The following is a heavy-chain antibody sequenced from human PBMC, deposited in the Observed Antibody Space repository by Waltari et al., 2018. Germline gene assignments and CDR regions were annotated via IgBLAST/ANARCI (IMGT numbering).Heavy chain of an antibody. Sequence: QVQLVQSGAEVKKPEASVKVSCKASGYTFTSYVISWVRQAPGQGPEWMGWISADNVNTNYAQKLQGRVTMTTDTSTSTAYMELRSLRSDDTAVYYCARAYCGGDCYRGVLGFTSRNRVQVFDYWGQGTLVTVSS. CDR3: ARAYCGGDCYRGVLGFTSRNRVQVFDY. D-gene: IGHD2-21*02. V-gene: IGHV1-18*01. J-gene: IGHJ4*02. CDR2: ISADNVNT. CDR1: GYTFTSYV.